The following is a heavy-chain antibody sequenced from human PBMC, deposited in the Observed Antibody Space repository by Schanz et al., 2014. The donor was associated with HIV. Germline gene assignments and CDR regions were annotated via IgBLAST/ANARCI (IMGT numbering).Heavy chain of an antibody. Sequence: EVQLLESGGGLVQPGGSLRLSCAVSGFRFNSYAMSWVRQAPGKGLECDSVISGSGGSAYYGDSVKGRFTISRDNGKNTMCLQMDSLRAEDTAVYYCARVHYYASGSYYTESGAFDIWGQGTMVTVSS. J-gene: IGHJ3*02. CDR2: ISGSGGSA. CDR1: GFRFNSYA. CDR3: ARVHYYASGSYYTESGAFDI. D-gene: IGHD3-10*01. V-gene: IGHV3-23*01.